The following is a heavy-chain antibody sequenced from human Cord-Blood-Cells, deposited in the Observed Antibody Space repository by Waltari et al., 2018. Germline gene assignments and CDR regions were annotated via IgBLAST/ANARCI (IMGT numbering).Heavy chain of an antibody. J-gene: IGHJ4*02. CDR2: ISGSGGST. D-gene: IGHD3-10*01. Sequence: EVQLLESGGGLVQPGGSLRLSCAASGLTFSSYAMSWVLQAPGKVLEWVSAISGSGGSTYYADSVKGRFTISRDNSKNTLYLQMNSLRAEDTAVYYCAKDRKVTMVRGVINYWGQGTLVTVAS. CDR3: AKDRKVTMVRGVINY. V-gene: IGHV3-23*01. CDR1: GLTFSSYA.